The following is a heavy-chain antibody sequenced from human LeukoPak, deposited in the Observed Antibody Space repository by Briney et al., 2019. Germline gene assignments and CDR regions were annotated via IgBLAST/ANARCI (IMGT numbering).Heavy chain of an antibody. D-gene: IGHD5-18*01. V-gene: IGHV4-39*01. CDR2: IYYSGST. Sequence: PSETLSLTCTVSGGSISSSSNYWGWIRQPPGKGLEWIGSIYYSGSTYYNPSLKSRVTISVDTSKNQFSLKLSSVTAADTAVYYCARQVVDTAMVPLDYWGQGTLVTVSS. CDR3: ARQVVDTAMVPLDY. J-gene: IGHJ4*02. CDR1: GGSISSSSNY.